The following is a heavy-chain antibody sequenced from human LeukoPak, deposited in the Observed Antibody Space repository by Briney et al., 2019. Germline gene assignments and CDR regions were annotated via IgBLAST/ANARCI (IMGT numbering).Heavy chain of an antibody. V-gene: IGHV3-21*04. D-gene: IGHD3-3*01. CDR2: ISSSSSYI. J-gene: IGHJ5*02. CDR1: GFTFSSYS. CDR3: ARDRSEWWFDP. Sequence: GGSLRLSCAASGFTFSSYSMNWVRQAPGKGLEWVSSISSSSSYIYYADSVKGRFTISRDNAKNSLYLQMNSLRAEDTALYHCARDRSEWWFDPWGQGTLVTVSS.